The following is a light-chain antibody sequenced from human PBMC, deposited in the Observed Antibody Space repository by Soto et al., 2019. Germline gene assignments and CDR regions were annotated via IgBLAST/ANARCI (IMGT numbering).Light chain of an antibody. CDR2: AAS. CDR1: QSISSY. CDR3: QQYGSSLGVT. J-gene: IGKJ4*01. Sequence: DIQMTQSPSSLSASVGDRVTITCQASQSISSYLSWYHQKPGKAPNLLIYAASSLQSGVPSRFSGSGSGTDFTLTISRLEPEDFAVYYCQQYGSSLGVTFGGGTKVDIK. V-gene: IGKV1-39*01.